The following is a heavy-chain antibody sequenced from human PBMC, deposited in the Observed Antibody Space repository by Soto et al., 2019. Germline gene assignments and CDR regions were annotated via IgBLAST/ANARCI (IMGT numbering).Heavy chain of an antibody. CDR3: AKDIVVVPAAINI. J-gene: IGHJ3*02. Sequence: GGSLRLSCAASGFTFSSYAMSWARQAPGKGLEWVSAISGSGGSTYYADSVKGRFTISRDNSKNTLYLQMNSLRAEDTAVYYCAKDIVVVPAAINIWGQGTMVTVSS. D-gene: IGHD2-2*01. CDR2: ISGSGGST. CDR1: GFTFSSYA. V-gene: IGHV3-23*01.